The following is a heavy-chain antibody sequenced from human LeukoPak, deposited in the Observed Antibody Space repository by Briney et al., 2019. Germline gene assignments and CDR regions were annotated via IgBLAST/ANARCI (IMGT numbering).Heavy chain of an antibody. CDR3: ARGIGPAAGYNWFDP. D-gene: IGHD2-2*01. V-gene: IGHV1-2*02. CDR1: GYTFTGYY. CDR2: INPNSGGT. J-gene: IGHJ5*02. Sequence: ASVQVSCKASGYTFTGYYMHWVRQAPGQGLEWMGWINPNSGGTNYAQKFQGRVTMTRDTSISTAYMELSRLRSDDTAVYYCARGIGPAAGYNWFDPWGQGTLVTVSS.